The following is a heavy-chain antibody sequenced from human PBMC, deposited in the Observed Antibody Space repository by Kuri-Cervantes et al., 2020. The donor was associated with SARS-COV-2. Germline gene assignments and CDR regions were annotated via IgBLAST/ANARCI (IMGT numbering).Heavy chain of an antibody. CDR3: AREPTTGYYGMDV. CDR1: GFTFSSYA. CDR2: ISGSGDST. V-gene: IGHV3-23*01. J-gene: IGHJ6*02. D-gene: IGHD1-26*01. Sequence: GESLKISCAASGFTFSSYAMSWVRQAPGKGLEWVSAISGSGDSTYYADSVKGRFTISRDNSKNTLYLQMNSLRAEDTAVYDCAREPTTGYYGMDVWGQGTTVTVSS.